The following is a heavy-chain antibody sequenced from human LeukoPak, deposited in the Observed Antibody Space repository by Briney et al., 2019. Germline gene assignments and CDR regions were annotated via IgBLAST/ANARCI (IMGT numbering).Heavy chain of an antibody. V-gene: IGHV4-30-4*08. CDR2: IYYSGST. CDR1: GFTFSSYS. J-gene: IGHJ4*02. D-gene: IGHD2/OR15-2a*01. CDR3: ASADDRTFFDY. Sequence: LRLSCAASGFTFSSYSMNWIRQPPGKGLEWIGYIYYSGSTYYNPSLKSRVTISVDTSKNQFSLKLSSVTAADTAVYYCASADDRTFFDYWGQGTLVTVSS.